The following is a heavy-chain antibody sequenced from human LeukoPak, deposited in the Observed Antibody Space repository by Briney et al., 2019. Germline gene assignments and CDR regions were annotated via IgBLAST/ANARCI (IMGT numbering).Heavy chain of an antibody. Sequence: GGSLRLSCAASGFTFSSYSMNWVRQAPGKGLEWVSSISSSSYIYYADSVKGRFTISRDNAKNSLYLQMNSLRAEDTAVYYCARYHGDQGIDYWGQGTLVTVSS. CDR2: ISSSSYI. V-gene: IGHV3-21*01. D-gene: IGHD4-17*01. CDR3: ARYHGDQGIDY. CDR1: GFTFSSYS. J-gene: IGHJ4*02.